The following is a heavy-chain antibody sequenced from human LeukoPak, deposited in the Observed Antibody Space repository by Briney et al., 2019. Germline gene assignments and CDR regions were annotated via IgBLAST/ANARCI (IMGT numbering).Heavy chain of an antibody. D-gene: IGHD2-8*01. CDR1: GASITIGAESYH. V-gene: IGHV4-39*07. CDR2: IYYTGIS. CDR3: VRADYNGGNPGSFDI. J-gene: IGHJ3*02. Sequence: SATLSLTCTVSGASITIGAESYHWGWIRQPPGKGPEWIRTIYYTGISYYNPSLESRVTSSLDTSKNQFSLTLNSVTAADTAVYYCVRADYNGGNPGSFDIWGRGTMVTVSS.